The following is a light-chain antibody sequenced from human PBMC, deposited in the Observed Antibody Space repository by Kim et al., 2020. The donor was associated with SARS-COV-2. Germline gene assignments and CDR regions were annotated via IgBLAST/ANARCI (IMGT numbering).Light chain of an antibody. Sequence: QLVLTQPPSASGTPGQRVTISCSGSSSNIGSDTVNWYQQLPGTAPKLLIYSNSQRPSGVPDRFSGSKSGTSASLAISGLQSEDEADYYCAAWDDSLNGYVFGTGTKVTVL. CDR3: AAWDDSLNGYV. V-gene: IGLV1-44*01. CDR1: SSNIGSDT. J-gene: IGLJ1*01. CDR2: SNS.